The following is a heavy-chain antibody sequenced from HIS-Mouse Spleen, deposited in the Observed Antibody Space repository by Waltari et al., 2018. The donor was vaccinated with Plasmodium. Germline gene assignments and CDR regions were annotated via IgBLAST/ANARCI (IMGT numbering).Heavy chain of an antibody. CDR3: ASSWYWYFDL. CDR1: AFTFSRYW. V-gene: IGHV3-7*01. D-gene: IGHD6-13*01. Sequence: EVQLVESGGGLVQPGGSRELSCAASAFTFSRYWMSWVRQAPGKGLEWVANIKQDGSEKYYVDSVKGRFTISRDNAKNSLYLQMNSLRAEDTAVYYCASSWYWYFDLWGRGTLVTVSS. CDR2: IKQDGSEK. J-gene: IGHJ2*01.